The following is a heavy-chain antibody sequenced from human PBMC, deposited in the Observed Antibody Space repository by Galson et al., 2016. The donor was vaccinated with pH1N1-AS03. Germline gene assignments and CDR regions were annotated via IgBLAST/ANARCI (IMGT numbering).Heavy chain of an antibody. CDR3: AREHGMTIFGVILSVYAFDI. CDR1: GYSFSAYY. J-gene: IGHJ3*02. CDR2: INPSSGGA. D-gene: IGHD3-3*01. Sequence: SVKVSCKASGYSFSAYYIHWARQAPGQGLEWMGWINPSSGGADYAQKSQGRVTMTRDTSISTVYMELSGLRSDDTAVYYCAREHGMTIFGVILSVYAFDIWGQGTMVTVSS. V-gene: IGHV1-2*02.